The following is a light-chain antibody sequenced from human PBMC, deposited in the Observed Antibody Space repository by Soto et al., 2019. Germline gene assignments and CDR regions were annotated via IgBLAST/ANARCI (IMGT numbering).Light chain of an antibody. CDR3: SSYTSSSTAV. V-gene: IGLV2-14*01. J-gene: IGLJ7*01. Sequence: QSALTQPASVSGSPGQSITISCTGTSSDVGGYNYVSWYQQHPGKAPKLMIYEVSNRPSGVSNRFSGSKSGNKASLTISGLQAEDEADYSCSSYTSSSTAVFGGGTQLTVL. CDR2: EVS. CDR1: SSDVGGYNY.